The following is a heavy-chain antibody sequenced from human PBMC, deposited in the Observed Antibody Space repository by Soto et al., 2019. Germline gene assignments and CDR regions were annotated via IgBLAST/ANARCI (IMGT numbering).Heavy chain of an antibody. Sequence: QVQLVESGGGVVQPGRSLRLSCAASGFTFSSYAMPWVRQAPGQGLEWVAVISYDGSSKYYADTVKGRFTISRDNSKNTLYLQMTSLSTDDTAVDYWARGEAPFSFVFVVYWGQGTLVTVSS. CDR3: ARGEAPFSFVFVVY. D-gene: IGHD3-16*01. J-gene: IGHJ4*02. CDR2: ISYDGSSK. CDR1: GFTFSSYA. V-gene: IGHV3-30-3*01.